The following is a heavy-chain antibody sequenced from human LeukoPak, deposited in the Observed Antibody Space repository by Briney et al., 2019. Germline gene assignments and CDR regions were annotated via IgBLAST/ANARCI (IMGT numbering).Heavy chain of an antibody. V-gene: IGHV1-69*13. D-gene: IGHD5-18*01. CDR3: ATKRGYSYGSPH. CDR1: GGTFSSYA. CDR2: IIPILGTA. J-gene: IGHJ4*02. Sequence: SVRVSCKASGGTFSSYAISWVRQAPGQGLEWMGGIIPILGTANYAQKFQGRVTITADESTSTAYMELSSLRSEDTAVYYCATKRGYSYGSPHWGQGTLVTVSS.